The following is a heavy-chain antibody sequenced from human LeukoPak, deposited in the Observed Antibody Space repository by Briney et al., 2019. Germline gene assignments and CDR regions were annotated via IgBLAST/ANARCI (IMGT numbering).Heavy chain of an antibody. CDR1: GGTFSSYV. CDR2: IIPIFGTA. J-gene: IGHJ3*02. CDR3: ARGSVVVVAATVDAFDI. V-gene: IGHV1-69*05. Sequence: GASVKVSCKASGGTFSSYVISWVRQAPGQGLEWMGGIIPIFGTANYAQKFQGRVTITTDESTSTAYMELSSLRSEDTAVYYCARGSVVVVAATVDAFDIWGQGTMVTVSS. D-gene: IGHD2-15*01.